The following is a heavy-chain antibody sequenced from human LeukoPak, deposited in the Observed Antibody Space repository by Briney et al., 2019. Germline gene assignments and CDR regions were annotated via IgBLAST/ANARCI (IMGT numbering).Heavy chain of an antibody. CDR3: AREVSPYSVAGMIDNWFDP. Sequence: GASVKVSCKASGYTFTSYHMHWVRQAPGQGLEWMGIINPSGGSTSYAQKFQGRVTMTRDTSTSTVYMELSSLRSEDTAVYYCAREVSPYSVAGMIDNWFDPWGQGTLVTVSS. J-gene: IGHJ5*02. CDR2: INPSGGST. CDR1: GYTFTSYH. D-gene: IGHD6-19*01. V-gene: IGHV1-46*01.